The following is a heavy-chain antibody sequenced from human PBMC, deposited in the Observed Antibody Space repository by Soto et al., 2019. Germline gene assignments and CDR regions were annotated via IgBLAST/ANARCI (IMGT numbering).Heavy chain of an antibody. D-gene: IGHD2-8*01. CDR3: ARTGGDCTQSVCYDY. V-gene: IGHV1-18*01. CDR1: GYIFINYG. J-gene: IGHJ4*02. CDR2: ISPYNSNT. Sequence: GASVKVSCKASGYIFINYGISWMRQAPGQGLERLGWISPYNSNTHYAQNLLGRVTVTRDTSTGTAYMELRSLRSDDTAVYYCARTGGDCTQSVCYDYWGQGTLVTVSS.